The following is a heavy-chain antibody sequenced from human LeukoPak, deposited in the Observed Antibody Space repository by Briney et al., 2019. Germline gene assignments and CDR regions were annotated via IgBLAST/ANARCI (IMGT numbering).Heavy chain of an antibody. Sequence: ASVKVSCKASGYTFSGYNMHWVRQAPGQGLEWMGWINPNSGGSNYAQSFQGRVTMTRDTSISTAYMELSRLRSDDTAVYYCARDNPTEDQWLGYYFDYWGQGTLVTVSS. D-gene: IGHD6-19*01. CDR2: INPNSGGS. V-gene: IGHV1-2*02. J-gene: IGHJ4*02. CDR3: ARDNPTEDQWLGYYFDY. CDR1: GYTFSGYN.